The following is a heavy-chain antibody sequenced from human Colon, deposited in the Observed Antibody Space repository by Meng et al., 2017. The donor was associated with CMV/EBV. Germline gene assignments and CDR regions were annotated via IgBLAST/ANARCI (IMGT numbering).Heavy chain of an antibody. CDR1: GYTFTNYG. CDR3: ARDPSGAYLDF. V-gene: IGHV1-18*04. D-gene: IGHD1-26*01. J-gene: IGHJ4*02. Sequence: ASVKVSCKASGYTFTNYGISWVRQAPEQGLEWMGWISTYNFNTEYVQKFQGRVTMTADTSTDTAYMELRSLRSDDTAVYYCARDPSGAYLDFWGQGTLVTVSS. CDR2: ISTYNFNT.